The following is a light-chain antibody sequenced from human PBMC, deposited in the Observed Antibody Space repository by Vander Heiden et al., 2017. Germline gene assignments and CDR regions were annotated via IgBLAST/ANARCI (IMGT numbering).Light chain of an antibody. CDR1: NIGSNR. CDR2: DDS. Sequence: SVLTQSPPVSVDPGQTARITGGGENIGSNRVHWYQQRPGQAPGLVVYDDSGRPSGIPERFSGSNSGNTATLTISRVEAGDEADYYCQVWDTSSDHEGVFGGGTKLTVL. V-gene: IGLV3-21*02. J-gene: IGLJ3*02. CDR3: QVWDTSSDHEGV.